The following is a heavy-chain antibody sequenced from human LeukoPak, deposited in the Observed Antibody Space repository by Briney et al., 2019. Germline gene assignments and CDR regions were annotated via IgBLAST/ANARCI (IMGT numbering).Heavy chain of an antibody. CDR2: ISVSGGST. Sequence: GGSLRLSCAASGFTFSSYAMSWVRQAPGKGLEWVSAISVSGGSTYYADSVKGRFTISRDNSKNTLYLQMNSLRAEDTAVYYCQNYYDSSGYYTPPGYFDYWGQGTLVTVSS. CDR1: GFTFSSYA. D-gene: IGHD3-22*01. J-gene: IGHJ4*02. CDR3: QNYYDSSGYYTPPGYFDY. V-gene: IGHV3-23*01.